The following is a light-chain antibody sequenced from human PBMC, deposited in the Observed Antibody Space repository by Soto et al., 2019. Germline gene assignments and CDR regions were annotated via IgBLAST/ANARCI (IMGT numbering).Light chain of an antibody. CDR3: RQYYSDPT. CDR1: QTVLSISNNKNY. J-gene: IGKJ1*01. Sequence: DIVVTQSPDSLSVSLGERATMNFNTSQTVLSISNNKNYLAWFQRRPGQPPKMILYWASTRESGVPDRFSGSGSGTDFTLTINRLEAEDVALYYCRQYYSDPTFGQGTKVDIK. V-gene: IGKV4-1*01. CDR2: WAS.